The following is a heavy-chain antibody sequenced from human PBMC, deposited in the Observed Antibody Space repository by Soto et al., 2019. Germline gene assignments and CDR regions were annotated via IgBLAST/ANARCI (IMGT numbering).Heavy chain of an antibody. Sequence: GESVKISCKGSGYSFTSYWIGWVRQMPGKGLEWMGIIYPGDSNTRYSPSFQGQVTISADKSISTAYLQWSSLKASDTAMYYYARRAMITFGGVIGRFDYWGQECLVTVAS. CDR1: GYSFTSYW. CDR3: ARRAMITFGGVIGRFDY. J-gene: IGHJ4*02. CDR2: IYPGDSNT. D-gene: IGHD3-16*02. V-gene: IGHV5-51*03.